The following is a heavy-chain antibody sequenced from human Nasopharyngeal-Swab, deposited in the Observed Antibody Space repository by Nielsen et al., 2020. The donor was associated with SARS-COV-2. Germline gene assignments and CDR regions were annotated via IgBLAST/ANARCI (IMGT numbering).Heavy chain of an antibody. CDR1: GFTFSSYA. CDR2: ISGSGGST. D-gene: IGHD3-22*01. Sequence: GGSLRLSCAASGFTFSSYAMSWVSQAPGKGQEWVSAISGSGGSTYYADSVKGRFTISRDNSKNTLYLQMNSLRAEDTAVYYCAKDQSRNFYYYDSSGKNAFDIWGQGTMVTVSS. V-gene: IGHV3-23*01. J-gene: IGHJ3*02. CDR3: AKDQSRNFYYYDSSGKNAFDI.